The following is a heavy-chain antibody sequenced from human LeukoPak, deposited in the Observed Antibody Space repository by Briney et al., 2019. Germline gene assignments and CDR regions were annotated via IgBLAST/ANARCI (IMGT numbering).Heavy chain of an antibody. CDR2: IWYDGSNK. CDR1: GLTFSYYG. CDR3: AKNDDGGITHFDY. V-gene: IGHV3-33*06. D-gene: IGHD1-14*01. Sequence: PGGSLRLSCAASGLTFSYYGMHWVRQAPGKGREWVAVIWYDGSNKYYADSVKGRFTISRDNSKNTVYLQMSSLRAEDTAVYYCAKNDDGGITHFDYWGQGTLVTVSS. J-gene: IGHJ4*02.